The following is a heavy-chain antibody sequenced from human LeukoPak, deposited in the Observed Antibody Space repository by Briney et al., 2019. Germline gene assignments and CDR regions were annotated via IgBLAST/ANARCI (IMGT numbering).Heavy chain of an antibody. CDR3: ARKVYSSGWSYYYYYGMDV. Sequence: GGSLRLSCAASGFTFSSYSMNWVRQAPGKGLEWVSSISSSSSYIYYADSVKGRFTISRDNAKNSLYLQMNSLRAEDTAVYYCARKVYSSGWSYYYYYGMDVWGQGTTVTVSS. J-gene: IGHJ6*02. V-gene: IGHV3-21*01. CDR2: ISSSSSYI. CDR1: GFTFSSYS. D-gene: IGHD6-19*01.